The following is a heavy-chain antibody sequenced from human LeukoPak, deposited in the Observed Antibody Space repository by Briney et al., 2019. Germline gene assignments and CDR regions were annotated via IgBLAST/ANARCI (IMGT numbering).Heavy chain of an antibody. V-gene: IGHV3-48*03. CDR1: GFTFSSYE. CDR2: ISSSGSTI. CDR3: ARGNSVLRYFDWLTYGMDV. D-gene: IGHD3-9*01. J-gene: IGHJ6*02. Sequence: GSLRLPCAASGFTFSSYEMNWVRQAPGKGLEWVSYISSSGSTIYYADSVKGRFTISRDNAKNSLYLQMNSLRAEDTAVYYCARGNSVLRYFDWLTYGMDVWGQGTTVTVSS.